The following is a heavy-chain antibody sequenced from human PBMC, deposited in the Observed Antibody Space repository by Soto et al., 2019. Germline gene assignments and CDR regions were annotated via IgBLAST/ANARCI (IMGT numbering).Heavy chain of an antibody. D-gene: IGHD3-22*01. CDR1: GFTFSRSA. V-gene: IGHV1-58*01. CDR2: IVAASGKT. J-gene: IGHJ6*02. CDR3: VRAKQQVLLQVSGIDV. Sequence: QMHVVQSGPEVKKPGTSVKVSCKGSGFTFSRSAVQWVRQARGQGLEWIGWIVAASGKTDYSQIFQERVTITRDMSTSTAYMELSSLSSEDTAVYYCVRAKQQVLLQVSGIDVWGQGTAVTVSS.